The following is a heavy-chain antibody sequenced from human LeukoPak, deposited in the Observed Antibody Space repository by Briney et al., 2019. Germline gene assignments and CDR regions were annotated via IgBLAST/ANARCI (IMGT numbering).Heavy chain of an antibody. Sequence: GGSLRLSCAASGFTFSTYAMSWVRQAPGKGLEWVSGISGSGDNTYYADSVKGRFTISRDNSKNTVYVQMKNLRAEDTAVYYCAKYSWGAVAAPFDYWGQGTLVTVSS. CDR1: GFTFSTYA. J-gene: IGHJ4*02. CDR2: ISGSGDNT. D-gene: IGHD6-19*01. CDR3: AKYSWGAVAAPFDY. V-gene: IGHV3-23*01.